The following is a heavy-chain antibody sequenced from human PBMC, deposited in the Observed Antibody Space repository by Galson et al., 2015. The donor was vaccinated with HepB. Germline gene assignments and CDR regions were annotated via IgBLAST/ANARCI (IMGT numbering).Heavy chain of an antibody. V-gene: IGHV7-4-1*02. D-gene: IGHD3-22*01. CDR2: INTNTGNP. CDR3: ARDRHLYYYDSSGYILDAFDI. CDR1: GYTFTSYA. J-gene: IGHJ3*02. Sequence: SVKVSCKASGYTFTSYAMNWVRQAPGQGLEWMGWINTNTGNPTYAQGFTGRFVFSLDTSVSTAYLQISSLKAEDTAVYYCARDRHLYYYDSSGYILDAFDIWGQGTMVTVSS.